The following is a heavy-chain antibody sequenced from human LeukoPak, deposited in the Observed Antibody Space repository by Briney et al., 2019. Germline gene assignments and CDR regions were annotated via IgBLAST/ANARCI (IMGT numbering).Heavy chain of an antibody. CDR2: IYTSGST. D-gene: IGHD5-24*01. CDR3: AREGATATGYYYYYMDV. V-gene: IGHV4-4*07. J-gene: IGHJ6*03. Sequence: SETLSLTCTVSGGSISSYYWSWIRQPAGKGLEWIGRIYTSGSTNYNPSLKSRVTMSVDTSKNQFSLKMSSVTAADTAVYYCAREGATATGYYYYYMDVGGKGNTVTVSS. CDR1: GGSISSYY.